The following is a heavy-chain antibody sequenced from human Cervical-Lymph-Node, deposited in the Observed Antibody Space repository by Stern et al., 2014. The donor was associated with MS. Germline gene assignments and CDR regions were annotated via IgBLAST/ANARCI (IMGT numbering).Heavy chain of an antibody. CDR3: AREGYSSGWYPN. Sequence: EVQLVESGGGLVKPGGSLRLSCAASGFTFSSYSMNWVRQAPGKGLEWVSSISSSSSYIYYADSGKGRFTISRDNAKNSLYLQMNSLRAEDTAVYYCAREGYSSGWYPNWGQGTLVTVSS. J-gene: IGHJ4*02. CDR2: ISSSSSYI. D-gene: IGHD6-19*01. V-gene: IGHV3-21*01. CDR1: GFTFSSYS.